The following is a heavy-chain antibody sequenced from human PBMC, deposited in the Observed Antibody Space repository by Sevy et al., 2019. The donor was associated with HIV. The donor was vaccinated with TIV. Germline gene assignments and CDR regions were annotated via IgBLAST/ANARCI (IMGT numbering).Heavy chain of an antibody. J-gene: IGHJ3*01. Sequence: KQSQTLSLTCAISGDSVSRTDVAWNWIRQSPSRGLEWLGRTWYASKWYNDYAISVKSRLTINPDTTRNQVSLHLSSVTPEDTAVYYCARLKNSGFDVWGQGTVVTVSS. CDR3: ARLKNSGFDV. V-gene: IGHV6-1*01. D-gene: IGHD6-19*01. CDR1: GDSVSRTDVA. CDR2: TWYASKWYN.